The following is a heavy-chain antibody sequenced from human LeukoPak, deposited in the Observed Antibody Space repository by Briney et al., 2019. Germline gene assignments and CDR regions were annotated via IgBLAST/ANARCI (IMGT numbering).Heavy chain of an antibody. J-gene: IGHJ4*02. CDR3: ARGYYYDSSAYPGDY. Sequence: PGGSLRLSCGASGLSFSTYGMTWVRQAPGKGLEWVSNINWNGGSTGYADSVKGRFTISRDNVKNSLYLQMNSLRAEDTALYYCARGYYYDSSAYPGDYWGQETLVTVSS. CDR2: INWNGGST. CDR1: GLSFSTYG. V-gene: IGHV3-20*04. D-gene: IGHD3-22*01.